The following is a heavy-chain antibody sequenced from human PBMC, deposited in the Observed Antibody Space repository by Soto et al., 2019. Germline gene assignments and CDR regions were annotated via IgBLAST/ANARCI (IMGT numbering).Heavy chain of an antibody. V-gene: IGHV1-18*01. J-gene: IGHJ4*02. CDR2: ISAYNGNT. CDR1: GYTFSSYN. CDR3: SRDLPPVDY. Sequence: GASVKVSCTASGYTFSSYNITWVRQAPGQGLERMGWISAYNGNTNYAQNLQGRVTITTDPSTSSAYMELMSLRSDDSAVYYCSRDLPPVDYWGQGTLVTVSS.